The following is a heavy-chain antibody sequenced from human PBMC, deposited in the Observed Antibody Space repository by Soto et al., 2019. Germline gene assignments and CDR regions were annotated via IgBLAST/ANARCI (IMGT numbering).Heavy chain of an antibody. CDR1: GFIFTNYA. V-gene: IGHV3-23*01. J-gene: IGHJ3*01. CDR3: AKIVLSGNYYLDAFDF. Sequence: GGSLRLSCAASGFIFTNYAMSWVRQAPGKGLEWVSAFSGGDDATYYADSVKGRFTISRDNSKDTLYLQMNSLRAEDTAVYYCAKIVLSGNYYLDAFDFWGQGTMVTVSS. CDR2: FSGGDDAT. D-gene: IGHD3-10*01.